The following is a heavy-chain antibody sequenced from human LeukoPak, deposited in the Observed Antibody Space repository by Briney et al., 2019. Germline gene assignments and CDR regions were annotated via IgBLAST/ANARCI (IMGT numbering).Heavy chain of an antibody. CDR3: AKVRFLEWLLYGLDY. CDR2: ISGDGAST. J-gene: IGHJ4*02. CDR1: GFTFDDYA. V-gene: IGHV3-43*02. D-gene: IGHD3-3*01. Sequence: HPGGSLRLSCAASGFTFDDYATHWVRQAPGKGLEWVSLISGDGASTYYADSVKGRFTISRDNSKNSLYLQMNSLRIEDTALYYCAKVRFLEWLLYGLDYWGQGTLVAVSS.